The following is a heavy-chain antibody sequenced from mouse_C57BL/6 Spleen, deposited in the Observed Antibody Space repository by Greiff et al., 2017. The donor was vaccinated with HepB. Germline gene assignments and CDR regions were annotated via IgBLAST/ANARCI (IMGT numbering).Heavy chain of an antibody. CDR1: GFTFTDYY. J-gene: IGHJ4*01. Sequence: ELKLVESGGGLVQPGGSLSLSCAASGFTFTDYYMSWVRQPPGKALEWLGFIRNKANGYTTEYSASVKGRFTISRDNSQSILYLQMNALRAEDSATYYCARYDYDGGYYAMDYWGQGTSVTVSS. CDR3: ARYDYDGGYYAMDY. D-gene: IGHD2-4*01. V-gene: IGHV7-3*01. CDR2: IRNKANGYTT.